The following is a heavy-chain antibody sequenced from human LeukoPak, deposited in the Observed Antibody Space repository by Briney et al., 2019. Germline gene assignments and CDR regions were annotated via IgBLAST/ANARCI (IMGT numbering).Heavy chain of an antibody. J-gene: IGHJ4*02. V-gene: IGHV3-49*04. CDR2: IRSKAYGGTT. CDR1: GFTFGDYA. D-gene: IGHD2-2*01. CDR3: TRGSVYCSSISCKNDY. Sequence: GRSLRLSCTASGFTFGDYAMSWVRQAPGKGLEWVGLIRSKAYGGTTEYAASVKGRFTISRDDSESIAYLQMNSLKTEDTAVYYCTRGSVYCSSISCKNDYWGQGTLVTVSS.